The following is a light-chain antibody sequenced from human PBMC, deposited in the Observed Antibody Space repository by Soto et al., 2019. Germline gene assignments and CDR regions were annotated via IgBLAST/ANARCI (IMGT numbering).Light chain of an antibody. J-gene: IGKJ4*01. CDR1: QSVSSY. CDR2: DAS. V-gene: IGKV3-20*01. CDR3: QQYGSSPPGLT. Sequence: EIVFAQSPAPPSLSPGERATLSCRASQSVSSYLAWYQQKPGQAPRLLIYDASNTATGIPARFSGSGSGTDFTLTISRLEPEDFAVYYCQQYGSSPPGLTFGGGTKVDIK.